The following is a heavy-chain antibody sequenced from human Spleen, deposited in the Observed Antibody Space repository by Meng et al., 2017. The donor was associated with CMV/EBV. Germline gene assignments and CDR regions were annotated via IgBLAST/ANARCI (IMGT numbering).Heavy chain of an antibody. CDR2: VSTHNGNT. CDR1: YTYVSYG. CDR3: ARSPVLYCSSSSCPLDH. V-gene: IGHV1-18*03. J-gene: IGHJ4*02. D-gene: IGHD2-2*01. Sequence: YTYVSYGISWVRQAPGQGLEWLGWVSTHNGNTKYAERFQGRVTMTRDTSTRTAYMELRSLRSDDMAVYYCARSPVLYCSSSSCPLDHWGQGILVTVSS.